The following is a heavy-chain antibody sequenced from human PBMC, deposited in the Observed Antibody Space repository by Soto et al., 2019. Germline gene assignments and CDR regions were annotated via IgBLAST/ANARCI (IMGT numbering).Heavy chain of an antibody. D-gene: IGHD3-22*01. CDR2: ISSSSSYI. Sequence: GGSLRLSCAASGFTFSSYSMNWVRQAPGKGLEWVSSISSSSSYIYYADSVKGRFTISRDNAKNSLYLQMNSLRAEDTAVYYGESDSLPLVYDSSGHYDYWGQGTLVTVSS. CDR3: ESDSLPLVYDSSGHYDY. CDR1: GFTFSSYS. V-gene: IGHV3-21*01. J-gene: IGHJ4*02.